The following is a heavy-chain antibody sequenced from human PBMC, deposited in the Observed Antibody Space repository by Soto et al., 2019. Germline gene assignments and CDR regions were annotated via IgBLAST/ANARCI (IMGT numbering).Heavy chain of an antibody. V-gene: IGHV4-34*01. CDR3: ATRITVFGLLIPPFDP. D-gene: IGHD3-3*01. Sequence: TLCLTCAVYGGSVNGYYWNWIRQPPGKGLGWIGEINHTGGTHYNPSLKSRVTMSVDTSKNQFSLRLSSVTAADTAIYYCATRITVFGLLIPPFDPWGQGTQVTVSS. CDR1: GGSVNGYY. J-gene: IGHJ5*02. CDR2: INHTGGT.